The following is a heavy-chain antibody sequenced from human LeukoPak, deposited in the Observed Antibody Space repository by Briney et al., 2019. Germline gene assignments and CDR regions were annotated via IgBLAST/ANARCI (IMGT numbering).Heavy chain of an antibody. CDR1: GFTFSSYS. CDR3: ARDLWFGESKDAFDI. J-gene: IGHJ3*02. V-gene: IGHV3-48*01. D-gene: IGHD3-10*01. CDR2: ISSSSSTI. Sequence: GGSLRLSCAASGFTFSSYSMNWVRQAPGKGLEWVSYISSSSSTIYYADSVKGRFTISRGNAKNSLYLQMNSLRAEDTAVYYCARDLWFGESKDAFDIWGQGTMVTVSS.